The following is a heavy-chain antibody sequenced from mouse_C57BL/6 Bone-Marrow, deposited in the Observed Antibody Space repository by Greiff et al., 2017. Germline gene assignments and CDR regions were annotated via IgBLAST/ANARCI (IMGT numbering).Heavy chain of an antibody. CDR1: GFTFSDYG. J-gene: IGHJ4*01. V-gene: IGHV5-17*01. CDR3: AIRYYGSSDYYAMDY. Sequence: EVKLVESGGGLVKPGGSLKLSCAASGFTFSDYGMHWVRQAPEKGLEWVAYISSGSSTIYYADTVKGRFTISRDNAKNTLFLQMTSLRSEDTAMYYCAIRYYGSSDYYAMDYWGQGTSVTVSS. D-gene: IGHD1-1*01. CDR2: ISSGSSTI.